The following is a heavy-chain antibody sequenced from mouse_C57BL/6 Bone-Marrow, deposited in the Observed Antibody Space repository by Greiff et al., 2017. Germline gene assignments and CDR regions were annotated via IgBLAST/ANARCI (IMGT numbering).Heavy chain of an antibody. CDR1: GYTFTSYW. CDR3: AVYSNYWFAY. V-gene: IGHV1-64*01. J-gene: IGHJ3*01. Sequence: QVQLKQPGAELVKPGASVKLSCKASGYTFTSYWMHWVKQRPGQGLEWIGMIHPNSGSTNYNEKFKSKATLTVDKSSSTAYMQLSSLTSEDSAVYYCAVYSNYWFAYWGQGTLVTVSA. D-gene: IGHD2-5*01. CDR2: IHPNSGST.